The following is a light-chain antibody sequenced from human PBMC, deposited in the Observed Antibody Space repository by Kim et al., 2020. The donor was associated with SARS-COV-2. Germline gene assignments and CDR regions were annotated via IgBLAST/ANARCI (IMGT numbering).Light chain of an antibody. Sequence: PASHSFRFSQSLGYNDGKTYLSLFQQRPSQSPRRLIYQGSNRDAGVPDRFSGSESGTHLTLKIGRVEGEDVVVYYCMQGTRSPPNTFGQGTKLEI. V-gene: IGKV2-30*01. CDR2: QGS. CDR1: QSLGYNDGKTY. CDR3: MQGTRSPPNT. J-gene: IGKJ2*01.